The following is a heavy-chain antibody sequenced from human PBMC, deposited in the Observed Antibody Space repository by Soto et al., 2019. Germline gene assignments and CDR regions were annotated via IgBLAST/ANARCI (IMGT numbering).Heavy chain of an antibody. CDR3: ARDGRGIALAGTRKYYYYYGMDV. CDR1: GGSISSSNW. J-gene: IGHJ6*02. Sequence: PSETLSLTCAVSGGSISSSNWWSWVRQPPGKGLEWIGEIYHSGSTNYNPSLKSRVTISVDKSKNQFSLKLSSVTAADTAVYYCARDGRGIALAGTRKYYYYYGMDVWGHGTTVTVSS. D-gene: IGHD6-19*01. V-gene: IGHV4-4*02. CDR2: IYHSGST.